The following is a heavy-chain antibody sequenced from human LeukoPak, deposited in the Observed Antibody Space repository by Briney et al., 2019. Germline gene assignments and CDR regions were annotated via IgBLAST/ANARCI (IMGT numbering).Heavy chain of an antibody. D-gene: IGHD3-22*01. CDR2: ISAYNGNT. CDR3: ARDRVYYDSSGYYLSAFDI. CDR1: GYTFTSYG. J-gene: IGHJ3*02. Sequence: GASVKVSFKASGYTFTSYGISWVRQAPGQGLEWMGWISAYNGNTNYAQKLQGRVTMTTDTSTSTAYKELRSLRSDDTAVYYCARDRVYYDSSGYYLSAFDIWGQGTMVTVSS. V-gene: IGHV1-18*01.